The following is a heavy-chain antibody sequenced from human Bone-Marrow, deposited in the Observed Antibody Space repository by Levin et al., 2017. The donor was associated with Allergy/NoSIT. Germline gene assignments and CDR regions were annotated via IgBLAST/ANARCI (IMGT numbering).Heavy chain of an antibody. D-gene: IGHD3-9*01. J-gene: IGHJ4*02. V-gene: IGHV2-5*01. CDR3: ARAKFEILTGPSDS. Sequence: SGPTLVKPTQTLTLTCTFSGFSLTTPGESVGWIRQPPGKALEWLALIYWHDDKRYSPSLKNRLTITKDNSKNQVVLTMTRMDPVDTATYFCARAKFEILTGPSDSWGQGSLVTVSS. CDR2: IYWHDDK. CDR1: GFSLTTPGES.